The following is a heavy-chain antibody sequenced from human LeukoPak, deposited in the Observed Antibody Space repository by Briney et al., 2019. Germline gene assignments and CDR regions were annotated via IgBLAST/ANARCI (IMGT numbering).Heavy chain of an antibody. CDR1: GFTFRNYS. CDR3: ANTHCDSSPIVWNF. D-gene: IGHD6-6*01. J-gene: IGHJ4*02. CDR2: LSDAGVRI. V-gene: IGHV3-23*01. Sequence: GGSLRLSCAASGFTFRNYSMSWVRQAPGKGLEWVSGLSDAGVRIFYSDSVKGRFTISRDNSKNTLYLQMDSLRAEDTAVYYCANTHCDSSPIVWNFWGQGTLVTVSS.